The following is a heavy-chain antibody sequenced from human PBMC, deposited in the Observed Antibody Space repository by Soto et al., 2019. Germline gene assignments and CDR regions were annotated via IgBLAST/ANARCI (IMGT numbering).Heavy chain of an antibody. CDR1: GFGFTNAW. V-gene: IGHV3-15*01. D-gene: IGHD4-17*01. CDR3: TTIYPFTVTVFLDY. Sequence: DVQLVESGGGLVKPGGTLRLSCAASGFGFTNAWMNWVRQAPGKGLEWIGRIKPKADDGTTDYAAPVRGRFTISRDDSKDTLYLQMNNLRTEDTAVYYCTTIYPFTVTVFLDYWGQGTLVTVSS. CDR2: IKPKADDGTT. J-gene: IGHJ4*02.